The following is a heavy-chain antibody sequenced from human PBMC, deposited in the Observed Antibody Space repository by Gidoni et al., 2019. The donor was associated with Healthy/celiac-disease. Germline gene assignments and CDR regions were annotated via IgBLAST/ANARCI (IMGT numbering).Heavy chain of an antibody. Sequence: QVQLVESGGGVVQPGRSLRLSWEASGFTFSSYAMHWVRQAPGKGLEWVAVISYDGSNKYYADSVKGRFTISRDNSKNTLYLQMNSLRAEDTAVYYCARAGYSSSWSLFDYWGQGTLVTVSS. CDR3: ARAGYSSSWSLFDY. D-gene: IGHD6-13*01. V-gene: IGHV3-30-3*01. J-gene: IGHJ4*02. CDR2: ISYDGSNK. CDR1: GFTFSSYA.